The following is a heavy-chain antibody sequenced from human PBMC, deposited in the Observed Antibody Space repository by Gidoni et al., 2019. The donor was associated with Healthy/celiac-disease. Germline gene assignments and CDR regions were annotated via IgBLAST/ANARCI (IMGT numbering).Heavy chain of an antibody. Sequence: QVQLQQWGAGLLKPSETLSLTCAVYGGSFSGYYWSWIRQPPGKGLELIGEINHSGSTNYNPSLKSRVTISVDTSKNQFSLKLSSVTAADTAVYYCARGLGTPYYFDYWGQGTLVTVSS. V-gene: IGHV4-34*01. CDR1: GGSFSGYY. J-gene: IGHJ4*02. D-gene: IGHD7-27*01. CDR2: INHSGST. CDR3: ARGLGTPYYFDY.